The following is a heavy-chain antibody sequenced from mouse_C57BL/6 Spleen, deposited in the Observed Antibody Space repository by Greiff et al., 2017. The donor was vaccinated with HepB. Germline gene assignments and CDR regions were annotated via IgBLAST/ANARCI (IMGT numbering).Heavy chain of an antibody. Sequence: QVQLQQPGAELVKPGASVKMSCKASGYTFTSYWITWVKQRPGQGLEWIGDIYPGSGSTNYNEKFKSKATLTVDTSSSTAYMQLSSLTSEDSAVYYCARIGGIYYDYGDYAMDYWGQGTSVTVSS. V-gene: IGHV1-55*01. J-gene: IGHJ4*01. CDR1: GYTFTSYW. CDR2: IYPGSGST. CDR3: ARIGGIYYDYGDYAMDY. D-gene: IGHD2-4*01.